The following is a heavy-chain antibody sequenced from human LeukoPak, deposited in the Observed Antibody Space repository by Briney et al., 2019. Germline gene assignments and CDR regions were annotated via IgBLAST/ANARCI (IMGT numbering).Heavy chain of an antibody. D-gene: IGHD6-19*01. J-gene: IGHJ4*02. CDR1: GYSFTSYW. CDR2: IYPGDSDT. Sequence: GESLKIPCKGSGYSFTSYWIGWVRQMPGKGLEWMVIIYPGDSDTRYSPSFQGQFTISADKSISTAYLQWSSLKASDTAVYYCARTKQWLLSRNPFDYWGQGTLVTVSS. CDR3: ARTKQWLLSRNPFDY. V-gene: IGHV5-51*01.